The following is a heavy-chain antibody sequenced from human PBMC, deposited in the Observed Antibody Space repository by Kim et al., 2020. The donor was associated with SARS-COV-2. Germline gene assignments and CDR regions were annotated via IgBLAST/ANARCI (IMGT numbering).Heavy chain of an antibody. D-gene: IGHD3-22*01. Sequence: RVTISVDTSKNQFSLKLSSVTAADTAVYYCARGRGITMIVVVIPGRAFDIWGQGTMVTVSS. V-gene: IGHV4-34*01. CDR3: ARGRGITMIVVVIPGRAFDI. J-gene: IGHJ3*02.